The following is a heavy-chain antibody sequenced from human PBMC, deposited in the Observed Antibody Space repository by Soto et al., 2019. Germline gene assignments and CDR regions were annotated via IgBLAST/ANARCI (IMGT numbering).Heavy chain of an antibody. CDR1: GFTFSSYG. Sequence: GGSLRLSCAASGFTFSSYGMHWVRQAPGKGLEWVAVISYDGSNKYYADSVKGRFTISRDNSKNTLYLQMNSLRAEDTAVYYCAKVSAGATPGNGMDVWGQGTTVTVPS. D-gene: IGHD2-15*01. CDR2: ISYDGSNK. CDR3: AKVSAGATPGNGMDV. J-gene: IGHJ6*02. V-gene: IGHV3-30*18.